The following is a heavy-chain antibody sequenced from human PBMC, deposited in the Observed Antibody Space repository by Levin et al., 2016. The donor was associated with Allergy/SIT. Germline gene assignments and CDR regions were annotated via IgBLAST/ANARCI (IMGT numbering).Heavy chain of an antibody. Sequence: GESLKISCMATGLRLTDYWIGWVRQMPGKGLELMGVFSPDDSSIRYSPSFQGQVTISVDRSIDTAYIHWSSLKASDTAMYYCARLDRNQGDYWGQGTLVTVSS. V-gene: IGHV5-51*01. CDR1: GLRLTDYW. CDR2: FSPDDSSI. J-gene: IGHJ4*02. CDR3: ARLDRNQGDY.